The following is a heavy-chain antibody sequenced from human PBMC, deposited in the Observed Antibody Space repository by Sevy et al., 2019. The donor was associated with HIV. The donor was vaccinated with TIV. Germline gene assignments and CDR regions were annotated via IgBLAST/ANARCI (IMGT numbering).Heavy chain of an antibody. J-gene: IGHJ4*02. CDR1: RLTFRNYG. Sequence: GGSLRLSCAASRLTFRNYGMHWVRQAPGKGLEWLAVISYDGSKKYYGDSVKGRFTISRDNSKNTLYLQMNSLRPEDTAVYYCAKERGDITLVSAAMEYWGQGTLVTVSS. D-gene: IGHD2-2*01. V-gene: IGHV3-30*18. CDR2: ISYDGSKK. CDR3: AKERGDITLVSAAMEY.